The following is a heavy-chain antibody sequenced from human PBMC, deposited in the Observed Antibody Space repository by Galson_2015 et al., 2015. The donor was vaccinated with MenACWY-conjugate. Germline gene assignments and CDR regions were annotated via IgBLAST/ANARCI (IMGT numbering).Heavy chain of an antibody. D-gene: IGHD3-22*01. V-gene: IGHV4-31*03. CDR1: GGSINSGGCH. CDR2: IYYSGTT. J-gene: IGHJ4*02. CDR3: ARVNHYDSIAYYFDY. Sequence: LSLTCSVSGGSINSGGCHWTWIRQHPEKGLEWIGYIYYSGTTSYNPALKSRITISVDTSKNQFSLSLSSVTAADTAVYYCARVNHYDSIAYYFDYWGQGTLVTVSS.